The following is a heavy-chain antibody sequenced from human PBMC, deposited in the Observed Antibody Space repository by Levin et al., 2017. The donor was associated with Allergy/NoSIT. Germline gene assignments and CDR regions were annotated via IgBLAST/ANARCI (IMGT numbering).Heavy chain of an antibody. CDR3: ARDYYGSGSPPADAFDI. D-gene: IGHD3-10*01. CDR2: IYYTGSA. CDR1: GGSISSSSYC. Sequence: KPSETLSLTCTVSGGSISSSSYCWGWIRQPPGKGLEWIGSIYYTGSAYYNPSLNSRVTISVDTSKNHFSLKLSSVTAADTAVYYCARDYYGSGSPPADAFDIWGQGTMVTVS. V-gene: IGHV4-39*07. J-gene: IGHJ3*02.